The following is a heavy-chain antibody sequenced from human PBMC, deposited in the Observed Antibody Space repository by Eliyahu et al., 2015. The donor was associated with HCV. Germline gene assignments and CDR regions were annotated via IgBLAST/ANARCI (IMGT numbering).Heavy chain of an antibody. Sequence: QVLLQESGPGLVKPSQTLSLTCNVXGAXISSSSYYWNWIRQSPGKGLGWIGFISYRGNVDSNVSLKSRVTISADMAKNQFSLKMTSLTDADTAVYYCAREGSYYSDSNGYDSWGEGAQVTVVS. V-gene: IGHV4-30-4*01. D-gene: IGHD3-22*01. J-gene: IGHJ4*02. CDR2: ISYRGNV. CDR3: AREGSYYSDSNGYDS. CDR1: GAXISSSSYY.